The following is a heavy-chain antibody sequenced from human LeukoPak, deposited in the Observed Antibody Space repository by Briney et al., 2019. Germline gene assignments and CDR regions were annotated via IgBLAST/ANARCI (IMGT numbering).Heavy chain of an antibody. CDR1: GGSFSGYY. J-gene: IGHJ5*02. V-gene: IGHV4-34*01. D-gene: IGHD6-13*01. Sequence: SETLSLTCAVYGGSFSGYYWSWIRQPPGKGLEWIGEINHSGSTNYNPSLKSRVTISVDTSKNQFSLKLSSVTAADTAVYYCARGYSSSWFLPWGQGTLVTVSS. CDR2: INHSGST. CDR3: ARGYSSSWFLP.